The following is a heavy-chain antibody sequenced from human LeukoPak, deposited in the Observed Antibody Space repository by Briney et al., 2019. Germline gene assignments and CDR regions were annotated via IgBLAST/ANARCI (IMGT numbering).Heavy chain of an antibody. J-gene: IGHJ3*02. CDR1: GFTFSSYE. D-gene: IGHD1-1*01. CDR2: ISSRSNYI. CDR3: TREGNDWFRAFDI. Sequence: GGPLRLSCAASGFTFSSYEMNWVRQAPGKGLEWVSSISSRSNYIYYGDSVKGRFTISRDNAKNSLYLQMNSLRVEDTAVYYCTREGNDWFRAFDIWGRGTMVTVSS. V-gene: IGHV3-21*01.